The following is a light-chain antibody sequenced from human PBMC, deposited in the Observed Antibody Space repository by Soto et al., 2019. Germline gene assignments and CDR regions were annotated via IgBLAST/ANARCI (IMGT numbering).Light chain of an antibody. CDR2: EDN. Sequence: NFMLTQPPSVSESAGKTVTISCTRSSGSIASNDVQWYQQRPGSSPTTLIYEDNQRPSGVPDRFSGSIDRSSNSASLTISGLKTEDEADYYCQSYDFSNFWVFGGGTKVTVL. CDR1: SGSIASND. J-gene: IGLJ3*02. CDR3: QSYDFSNFWV. V-gene: IGLV6-57*01.